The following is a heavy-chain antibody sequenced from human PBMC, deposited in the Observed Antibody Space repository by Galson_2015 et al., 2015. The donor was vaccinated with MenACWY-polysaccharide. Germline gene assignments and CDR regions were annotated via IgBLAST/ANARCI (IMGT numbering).Heavy chain of an antibody. D-gene: IGHD6-6*01. CDR3: ASIAARPDYYGMDV. Sequence: IGRIYTSGSTNYNPSLKSRVTMSVDTSKNQFSLKLSSVTAADTAVYYCASIAARPDYYGMDVWGQGTTVTVSS. CDR2: IYTSGST. V-gene: IGHV4-4*07. J-gene: IGHJ6*02.